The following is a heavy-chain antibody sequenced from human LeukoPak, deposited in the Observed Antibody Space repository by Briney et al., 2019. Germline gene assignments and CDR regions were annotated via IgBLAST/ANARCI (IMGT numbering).Heavy chain of an antibody. Sequence: GASVKVSCKASGYTFTSYYMHLVRQATGQGLEWMGIINPSGGSTSYAQKFQGRVTMTRDTSTSTVYMELSSLRSEDTAVYYCARALGDWFDPWGQGTLVTVSS. CDR2: INPSGGST. CDR1: GYTFTSYY. D-gene: IGHD3-16*01. V-gene: IGHV1-46*01. J-gene: IGHJ5*02. CDR3: ARALGDWFDP.